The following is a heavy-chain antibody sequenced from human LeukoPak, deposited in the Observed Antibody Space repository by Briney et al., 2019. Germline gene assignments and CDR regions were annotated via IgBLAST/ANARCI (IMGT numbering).Heavy chain of an antibody. CDR2: IDSDGSST. V-gene: IGHV3-74*01. Sequence: GGSLRLSCAASGFTFSSYWMHWVRQAPGKGLVWVSRIDSDGSSTNYADSVKGRFTISRDNAKNTLYLQMNSLRAEDAAVYYCLGGYYYSYMDVWGKGTTVTISS. J-gene: IGHJ6*03. CDR1: GFTFSSYW. CDR3: LGGYYYSYMDV. D-gene: IGHD3-16*01.